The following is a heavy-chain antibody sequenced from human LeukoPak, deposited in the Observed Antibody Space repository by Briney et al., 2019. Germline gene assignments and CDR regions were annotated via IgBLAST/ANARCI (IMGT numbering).Heavy chain of an antibody. V-gene: IGHV3-7*01. J-gene: IGHJ4*02. CDR2: IKQDGSEK. CDR1: GFTFSSYG. CDR3: ARDYALGSSSSRGPMAN. D-gene: IGHD1-26*01. Sequence: GGTLRLSCAASGFTFSSYGMSWVRQAPEKGLEWVANIKQDGSEKYYVDSVKGRFTISRDNAKNSLYLQMNSLRDDDTAVYYCARDYALGSSSSRGPMANWGQGTLVTVSS.